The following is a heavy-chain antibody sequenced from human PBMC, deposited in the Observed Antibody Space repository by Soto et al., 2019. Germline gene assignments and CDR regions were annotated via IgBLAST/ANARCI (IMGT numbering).Heavy chain of an antibody. CDR2: IWYDGSDK. CDR1: GFTFSNYA. D-gene: IGHD4-17*01. J-gene: IGHJ6*03. Sequence: QMQLVESGGGVVQPGTSLRLSCAASGFTFSNYAMHWVRQAPGKGLEWVTNIWYDGSDKNYGDSVKGRFTISRDNSKNTLYLQMNSLRVEDTAVYYCARDSGGDYHNYYMDVWGKGTTVTVSS. V-gene: IGHV3-33*01. CDR3: ARDSGGDYHNYYMDV.